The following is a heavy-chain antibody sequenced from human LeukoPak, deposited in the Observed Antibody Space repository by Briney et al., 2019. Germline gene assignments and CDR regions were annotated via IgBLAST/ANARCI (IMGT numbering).Heavy chain of an antibody. V-gene: IGHV3-7*01. J-gene: IGHJ4*02. D-gene: IGHD1-14*01. CDR2: INQGGSDK. Sequence: PGGSLRLSCAASGFTFSGHWMRWVRQARGKGLECVANINQGGSDKYYVDSVKGRFPISRDNANNLLYLQMNSLRGEDTAVYYCTRDRSRAEDDWGQGTLVTVSS. CDR1: GFTFSGHW. CDR3: TRDRSRAEDD.